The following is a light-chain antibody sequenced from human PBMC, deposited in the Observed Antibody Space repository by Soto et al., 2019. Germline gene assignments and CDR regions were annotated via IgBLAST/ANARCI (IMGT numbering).Light chain of an antibody. Sequence: DIQMTQSPSTLSASVGDRVTITCRASQSISRSLAWYQQKPGKAPSLLLYDASSLEGGVPSRFSGSGFGTELTRTCTNLQPADLATYYCQQYNDFLMSFSPGTTVDF. CDR2: DAS. J-gene: IGKJ3*01. CDR1: QSISRS. CDR3: QQYNDFLMS. V-gene: IGKV1-5*01.